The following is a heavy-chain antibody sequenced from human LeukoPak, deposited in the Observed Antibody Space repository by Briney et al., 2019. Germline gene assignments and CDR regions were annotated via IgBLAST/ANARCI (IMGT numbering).Heavy chain of an antibody. V-gene: IGHV3-23*01. J-gene: IGHJ3*02. CDR1: GINFSSCA. CDR3: AKRAVAGTGRGFDI. CDR2: ISGSGDST. D-gene: IGHD6-19*01. Sequence: GGSLRLSCAASGINFSSCAMNWVRQAPGKGLEWVSLISGSGDSTDYADSVKGRFTISRDNSKNTLYLQINSLRADDTAVYYCAKRAVAGTGRGFDIWGQGTLVTVSS.